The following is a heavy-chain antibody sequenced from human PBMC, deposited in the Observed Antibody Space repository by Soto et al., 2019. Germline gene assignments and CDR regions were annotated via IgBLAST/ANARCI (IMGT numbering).Heavy chain of an antibody. V-gene: IGHV4-59*11. CDR3: ARVYYYDTIGLDL. D-gene: IGHD3-22*01. J-gene: IGHJ5*02. Sequence: PSETLSLPCTVSGGSISSHDLSWIRQPPGKGLEWIGYIYYSGSTNYSPSLKSRVTISVDTSKTQFSLHLSSVTAADTAVYYCARVYYYDTIGLDLWGQGTLVT. CDR2: IYYSGST. CDR1: GGSISSHD.